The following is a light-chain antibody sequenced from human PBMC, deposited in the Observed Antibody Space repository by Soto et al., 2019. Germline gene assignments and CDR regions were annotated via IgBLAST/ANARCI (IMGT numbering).Light chain of an antibody. CDR2: GVT. V-gene: IGLV2-14*01. CDR1: RSDVGAYNY. Sequence: QSALTQPASVSGSPGQSIAISCTGTRSDVGAYNYVSWYQQHPGKAPKLMISGVTNRPSGVSDRFSGSKSGNTASLTISGLQAEDEADYYCSSFTSRFTFVFGTGTKV. CDR3: SSFTSRFTFV. J-gene: IGLJ1*01.